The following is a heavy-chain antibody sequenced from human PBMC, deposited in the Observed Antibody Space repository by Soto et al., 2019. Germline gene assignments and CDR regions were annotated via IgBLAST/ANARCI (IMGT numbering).Heavy chain of an antibody. CDR2: INHSGST. Sequence: SETLSLTCAVYGGSFSGYYWSWIRQPPGKGLEWIGEINHSGSTNYNPSLKSRATISVDTSKNQFSLKLSSVTAADTAVYYCARGSIAAGSYFDYWGQGTLVTVSS. CDR1: GGSFSGYY. J-gene: IGHJ4*02. CDR3: ARGSIAAGSYFDY. V-gene: IGHV4-34*01. D-gene: IGHD6-13*01.